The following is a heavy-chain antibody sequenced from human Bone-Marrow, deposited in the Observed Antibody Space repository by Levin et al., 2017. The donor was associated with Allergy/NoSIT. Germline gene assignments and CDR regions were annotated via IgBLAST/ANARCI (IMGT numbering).Heavy chain of an antibody. D-gene: IGHD3-10*01. CDR1: GGSISSYY. CDR3: ARTDLARYYGSGSYLQGAFDI. Sequence: SETLSLTCTVSGGSISSYYWSWIRQPPGKGLEWIGYIYYSGSTNYNPSLKSRVTISVDTSKNQFSLKLSSVTAADTAVYYCARTDLARYYGSGSYLQGAFDIWGQGTMVTVSS. J-gene: IGHJ3*02. CDR2: IYYSGST. V-gene: IGHV4-59*01.